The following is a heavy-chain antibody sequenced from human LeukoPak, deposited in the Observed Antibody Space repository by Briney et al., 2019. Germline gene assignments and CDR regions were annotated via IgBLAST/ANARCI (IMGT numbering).Heavy chain of an antibody. CDR1: GLTFRNFW. CDR3: ARSYGRSIDY. V-gene: IGHV3-7*01. D-gene: IGHD6-13*01. CDR2: IKQDGGGQ. Sequence: GGSLRLSCAASGLTFRNFWMCWVRQAPGKGLEWAATIKQDGGGQCYVDSVKGRFTISRDNAQNSLYLQMNNLRAEDTAVYYCARSYGRSIDYWGQGTLVTVSS. J-gene: IGHJ4*02.